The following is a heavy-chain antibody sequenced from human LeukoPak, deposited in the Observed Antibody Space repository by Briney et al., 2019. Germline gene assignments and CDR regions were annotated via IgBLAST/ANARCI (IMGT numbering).Heavy chain of an antibody. Sequence: GGSLRLSCAASGFTFSDYYMSWIRQAPGKGLEWVSYISSSGSTIYYADSVKGRFTISRDNAKNSLYLQMNSLRAEDTAAYYCARDSNWGSGYDAFDIWGQGTMVTVSS. J-gene: IGHJ3*02. CDR1: GFTFSDYY. V-gene: IGHV3-11*01. D-gene: IGHD7-27*01. CDR2: ISSSGSTI. CDR3: ARDSNWGSGYDAFDI.